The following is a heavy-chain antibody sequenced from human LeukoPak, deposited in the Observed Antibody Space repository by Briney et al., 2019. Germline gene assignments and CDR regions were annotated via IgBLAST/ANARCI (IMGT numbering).Heavy chain of an antibody. CDR1: GFTFSSYW. V-gene: IGHV3-7*01. CDR2: IKQDGSEK. J-gene: IGHJ6*03. Sequence: PGGSLRLSCAASGFTFSSYWMSWVRQAPGKGLEWVANIKQDGSEKYYVDSAKGRFTISRDNAKNSLYLQMNSLRAEDTAAYSCARKTPFYYYYMDVWGKGTTVTVSS. CDR3: ARKTPFYYYYMDV.